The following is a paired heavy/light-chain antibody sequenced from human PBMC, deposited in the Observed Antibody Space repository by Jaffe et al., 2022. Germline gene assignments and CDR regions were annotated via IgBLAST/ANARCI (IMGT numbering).Light chain of an antibody. Sequence: EVVLTQSPDFQSVTPKEKVSITCRASQYIADSLHWYQQKAGQPPKLLIRYASGSLSGVPSRFSGSGSGTDFTLTINSLETEDAATYYCFQSRTLPYTFGQGTKLEI. CDR1: QYIADS. CDR3: FQSRTLPYT. J-gene: IGKJ2*01. V-gene: IGKV6-21*01. CDR2: YAS.
Heavy chain of an antibody. V-gene: IGHV1-2*02. CDR2: INPTTGGT. D-gene: IGHD6-13*01. CDR1: AFTFTGYY. CDR3: ARGPGIEAVGFEYYYYMDV. Sequence: QVQLVQSGAEVKKPGASVMLSCKTFAFTFTGYYIHWVRQAPGQGLEWMGWINPTTGGTNYAPKFQGRVTLTRDTSFNTAYIELISLTSDDTAKYFCARGPGIEAVGFEYYYYMDVWGEGTTVAVSS. J-gene: IGHJ6*03.